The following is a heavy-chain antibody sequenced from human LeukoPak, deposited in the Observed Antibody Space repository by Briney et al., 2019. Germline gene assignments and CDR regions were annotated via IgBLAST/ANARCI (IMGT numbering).Heavy chain of an antibody. V-gene: IGHV1-69*13. Sequence: SVKVSCKASGGTFGVNAIHWVRQAPGQGLEWMGDIIPIFPKSNYAQKFQSRVTFTADESTSTAYMEMSSLTSEDTAVYYCARDGVRNMGLRLDYWGQGTLVIVSS. J-gene: IGHJ4*02. CDR3: ARDGVRNMGLRLDY. D-gene: IGHD1-14*01. CDR1: GGTFGVNA. CDR2: IIPIFPKS.